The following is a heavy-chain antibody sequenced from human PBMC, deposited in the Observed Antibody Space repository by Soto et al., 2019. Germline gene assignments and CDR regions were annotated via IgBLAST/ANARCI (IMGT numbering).Heavy chain of an antibody. D-gene: IGHD3-22*01. V-gene: IGHV3-11*06. Sequence: GESLKISCAASGFTFSDYYMSWIRQAPGKGLEWVSYISSSSSYTNYADSVKGRFTISRDNAKNSLYLQMNSLRAEDTAVYYCARDMDYDSSGYYDAFDIWGQGTMVTVSS. CDR3: ARDMDYDSSGYYDAFDI. J-gene: IGHJ3*02. CDR1: GFTFSDYY. CDR2: ISSSSSYT.